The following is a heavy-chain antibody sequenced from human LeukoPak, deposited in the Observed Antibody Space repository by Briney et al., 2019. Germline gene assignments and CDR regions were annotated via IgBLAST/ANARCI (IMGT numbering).Heavy chain of an antibody. V-gene: IGHV4-38-2*02. Sequence: PSETLSLTCTVSGYSISSGYYWGWIRQPPGKGLEWIGSIYHSGSTYYNPSLKSRVTMSVDTSKNQFSLKVTSVTAADTAVYFCARLISTTCCHIDSWGQGTLVTVSS. D-gene: IGHD2-2*01. J-gene: IGHJ4*02. CDR2: IYHSGST. CDR1: GYSISSGYY. CDR3: ARLISTTCCHIDS.